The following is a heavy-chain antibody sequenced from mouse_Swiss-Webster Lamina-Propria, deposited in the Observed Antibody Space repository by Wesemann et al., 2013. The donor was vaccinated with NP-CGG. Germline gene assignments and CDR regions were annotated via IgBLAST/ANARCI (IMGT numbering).Heavy chain of an antibody. CDR3: TARATFYYAVDY. CDR2: IYPGSGST. Sequence: QVQLQQPGAELVRPGASVKLSCKASGYTFTSYWMHWVKQRPGQGLEWIGNIYPGSGSTNYDEKFKSKATLTVDTSSSTAYMQLSSLTSEDSAVYYCTARATFYYAVDYWGQGTSVTVSS. J-gene: IGHJ4*01. V-gene: IGHV1S5*01. CDR1: GYTFTSYW. D-gene: IGHD3-1*01.